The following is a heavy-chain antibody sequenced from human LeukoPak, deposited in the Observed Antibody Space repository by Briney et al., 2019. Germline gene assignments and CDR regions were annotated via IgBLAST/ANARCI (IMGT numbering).Heavy chain of an antibody. V-gene: IGHV3-73*01. CDR2: IRSKANSYAT. D-gene: IGHD5-12*01. Sequence: GSLRPSCAAFGFIFHGSAMHWVRPASGKGLEGVGRIRSKANSYATAYAASVKGRFTISRDDSKNTAYLQMNSLKTEDTAVYYCTRRRYSGYDLYYFDYWGQGTLVTVSS. J-gene: IGHJ4*02. CDR3: TRRRYSGYDLYYFDY. CDR1: GFIFHGSA.